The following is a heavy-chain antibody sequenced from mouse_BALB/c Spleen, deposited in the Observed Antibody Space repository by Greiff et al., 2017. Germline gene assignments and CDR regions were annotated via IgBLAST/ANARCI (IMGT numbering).Heavy chain of an antibody. Sequence: EVKVEESGGGLVQPGGSLKLSCAASGFTFSSYTMSWVRQTPEKRLEWVAYISNGGGSTYYPDTVKGRFTISRDNAKNTLYLQMSSLKSEDTAMYYCARRRYDEEGSMDYWGQGTSVTVSS. CDR1: GFTFSSYT. CDR3: ARRRYDEEGSMDY. CDR2: ISNGGGST. V-gene: IGHV5-12-2*01. D-gene: IGHD2-14*01. J-gene: IGHJ4*01.